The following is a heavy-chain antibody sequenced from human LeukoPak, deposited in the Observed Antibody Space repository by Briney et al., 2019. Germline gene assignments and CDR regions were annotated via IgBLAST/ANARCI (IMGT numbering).Heavy chain of an antibody. Sequence: PGGSLRLSCAASGFTFSSYEMNWVRQAPGKGLEGVSYISSRGSTIYYADSVKGRFTISRDNSKNTLYLQMTSLRAEDTAVYYCAKDLAKGLLYRRGKYYFDYWGQGILVTVPS. CDR3: AKDLAKGLLYRRGKYYFDY. J-gene: IGHJ4*02. V-gene: IGHV3-48*03. D-gene: IGHD3-3*01. CDR2: ISSRGSTI. CDR1: GFTFSSYE.